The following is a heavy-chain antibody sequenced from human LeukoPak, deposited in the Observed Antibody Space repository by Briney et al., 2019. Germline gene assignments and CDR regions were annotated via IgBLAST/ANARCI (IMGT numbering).Heavy chain of an antibody. J-gene: IGHJ4*02. CDR1: GGTFSSYA. CDR3: ARLAYGANYIDY. CDR2: IIPIFGTA. Sequence: ASVTVSCKASGGTFSSYAISWVRQAPGQGLEWMGGIIPIFGTANYARKFQGRVTITADESTSTTYREMRSLRSDDTAVYYCARLAYGANYIDYWGQGTLVTVSS. V-gene: IGHV1-69*13. D-gene: IGHD4-17*01.